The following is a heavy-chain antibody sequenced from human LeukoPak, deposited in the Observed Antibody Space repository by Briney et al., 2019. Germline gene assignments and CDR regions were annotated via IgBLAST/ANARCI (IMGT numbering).Heavy chain of an antibody. CDR3: ATGLVSGNVYTSSWYY. CDR1: GYTFTSYG. J-gene: IGHJ4*02. V-gene: IGHV1-18*01. Sequence: ASVTVSCMAPGYTFTSYGINWVRQAPGQGVEGMGWISTYNGNTNYPQKLQGGLTMTTDTSTSTASMELRSLRSDDTALYYCATGLVSGNVYTSSWYYWGQGTLVTVSS. CDR2: ISTYNGNT. D-gene: IGHD6-13*01.